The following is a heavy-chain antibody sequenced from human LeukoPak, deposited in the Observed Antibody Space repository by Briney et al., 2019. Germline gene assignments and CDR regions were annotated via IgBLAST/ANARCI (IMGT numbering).Heavy chain of an antibody. CDR3: ARLRGGVDIWGV. Sequence: SETLSLACTVSGGSISSYYWSWIRQPPGKGLEWIGYIYYSGSTNYNPSLKSRVTISVDTSKNQFSLKLSSVTAADTAVYYCARLRGGVDIWGVWGQGTLVTVSS. J-gene: IGHJ4*01. D-gene: IGHD3-16*01. CDR2: IYYSGST. CDR1: GGSISSYY. V-gene: IGHV4-59*08.